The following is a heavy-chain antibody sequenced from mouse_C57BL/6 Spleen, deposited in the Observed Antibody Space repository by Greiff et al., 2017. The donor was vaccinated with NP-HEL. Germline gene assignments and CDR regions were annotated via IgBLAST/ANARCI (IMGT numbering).Heavy chain of an antibody. Sequence: QVQLKESGAELMKPGASVKLSCKATGYTFTGYWIEWVKQRPGHSLEWIGELLPGSGSTNYNEKFKGKATFTADTSSNTAYMQISSLTTEDSAIYYCANDYDGSSYDFDYWGQGTTLTVSS. CDR3: ANDYDGSSYDFDY. J-gene: IGHJ2*01. D-gene: IGHD1-1*01. V-gene: IGHV1-9*01. CDR1: GYTFTGYW. CDR2: LLPGSGST.